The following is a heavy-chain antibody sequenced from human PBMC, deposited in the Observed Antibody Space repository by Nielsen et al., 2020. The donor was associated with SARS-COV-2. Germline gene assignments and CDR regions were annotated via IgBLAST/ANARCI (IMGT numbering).Heavy chain of an antibody. J-gene: IGHJ4*02. V-gene: IGHV1-2*02. CDR3: ARGSRIAAAGTVGLAPPGY. Sequence: ASVKVSCKASGYTFTGYYMHWVRQAPGQGLEWMGWINPNSGGTNYAQKFQGRVTMTRDTSISTAYMELSRLRSDDTAVYYCARGSRIAAAGTVGLAPPGYWGQGTLVTVSS. CDR1: GYTFTGYY. CDR2: INPNSGGT. D-gene: IGHD6-13*01.